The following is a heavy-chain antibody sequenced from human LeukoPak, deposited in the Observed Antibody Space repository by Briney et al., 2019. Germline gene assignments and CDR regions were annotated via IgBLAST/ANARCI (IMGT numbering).Heavy chain of an antibody. J-gene: IGHJ6*02. D-gene: IGHD3-9*01. CDR2: IYYSGST. CDR3: ARSYDILTGYTSYYYYYGMDV. V-gene: IGHV4-59*08. Sequence: PSESLSLTCTVSGGSISSYYWIWIRQPPGKGLEWIGYIYYSGSTNYNPSLKSRVTISVDTSKNQFSLKLSSVTAADTAVYYCARSYDILTGYTSYYYYYGMDVWGQGTTVTVSS. CDR1: GGSISSYY.